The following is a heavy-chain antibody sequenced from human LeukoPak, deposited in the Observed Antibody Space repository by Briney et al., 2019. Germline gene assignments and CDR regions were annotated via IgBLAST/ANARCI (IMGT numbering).Heavy chain of an antibody. CDR3: ARDKGGLEESPNWFDP. D-gene: IGHD2-15*01. J-gene: IGHJ5*02. CDR2: IIPIFGTA. V-gene: IGHV1-69*05. Sequence: SVKVSCKASGYTFTGYYMHWVRRAPGQGLEWMGGIIPIFGTANYAQKFQGRVTITTDESTSTAYMELSSLRSEDTAVYYCARDKGGLEESPNWFDPWGQGTLVTVSS. CDR1: GYTFTGYY.